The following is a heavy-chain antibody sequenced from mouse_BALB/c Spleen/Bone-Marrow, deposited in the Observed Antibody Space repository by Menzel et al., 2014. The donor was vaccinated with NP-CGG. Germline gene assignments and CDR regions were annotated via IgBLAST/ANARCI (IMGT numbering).Heavy chain of an antibody. D-gene: IGHD2-2*01. J-gene: IGHJ2*01. Sequence: QVQLQQSGAELVKPGASVKLSCKASGYTFTSYWMHWVKQRPGQGLEWIGEIDPSTGRTDYNKKFKSLATLTVDKSSSTAYMHLSSLTSEDSAVYYCARINGYDYWGQGTTLTVSS. CDR2: IDPSTGRT. V-gene: IGHV1S81*02. CDR1: GYTFTSYW. CDR3: ARINGYDY.